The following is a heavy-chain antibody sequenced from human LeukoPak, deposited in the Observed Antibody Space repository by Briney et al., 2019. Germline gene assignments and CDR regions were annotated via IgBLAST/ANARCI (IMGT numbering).Heavy chain of an antibody. J-gene: IGHJ3*02. Sequence: ASVKVSCKASGYTFTSYDINWVRQATGQGLEWMGWMNPNSGNTGYAQKFQGRVTMTRNTSISTAYMELSSLRSEDTAVYYCASSVAVAGAFDIWGQGTMVTVSS. CDR1: GYTFTSYD. CDR2: MNPNSGNT. CDR3: ASSVAVAGAFDI. V-gene: IGHV1-8*01. D-gene: IGHD6-19*01.